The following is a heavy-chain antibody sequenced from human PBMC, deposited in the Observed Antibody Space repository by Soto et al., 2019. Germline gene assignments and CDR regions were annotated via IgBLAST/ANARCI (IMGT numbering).Heavy chain of an antibody. J-gene: IGHJ4*02. CDR2: INHSGST. V-gene: IGHV4-34*01. CDR3: VNAISSTTSDHY. CDR1: GGSFSGYY. Sequence: PSETLSLTCAVYGGSFSGYYWSWIRQPPGKGLEWIGEINHSGSTNYNPSLKSRVTISVDTSKNQFSLKLSSVTAEDTAVYYCVNAISSTTSDHYFGQGTLVTVSS. D-gene: IGHD2-8*01.